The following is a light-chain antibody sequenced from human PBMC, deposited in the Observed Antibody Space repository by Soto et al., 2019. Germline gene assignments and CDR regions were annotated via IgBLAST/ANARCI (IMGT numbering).Light chain of an antibody. CDR2: SAF. CDR1: HNIRSF. J-gene: IGKJ5*01. V-gene: IGKV1-39*01. Sequence: DIHMTQSPSSLSASIGYIFTITCRASHNIRSFLNWYQKKQGKAPRLLVYSAFRIQGGVPSRLNASGYGTDLTITISSMKNEDFETYYCQQGYTNTITFGQGTRLEIK. CDR3: QQGYTNTIT.